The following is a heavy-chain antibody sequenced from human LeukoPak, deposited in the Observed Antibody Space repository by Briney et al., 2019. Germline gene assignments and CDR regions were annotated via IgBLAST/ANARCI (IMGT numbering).Heavy chain of an antibody. CDR3: ARGHTVTAFDY. CDR1: GYTFIGYY. J-gene: IGHJ4*02. Sequence: GASVKVSCKASGYTFIGYYMHWVRQAPGQGLEWMGWISPNSGDTNSAQKFQGRVTMTRDTSISTAYMELSRLRSDDTAIYYCARGHTVTAFDYWGQGTLVTVSS. CDR2: ISPNSGDT. D-gene: IGHD4-17*01. V-gene: IGHV1-2*02.